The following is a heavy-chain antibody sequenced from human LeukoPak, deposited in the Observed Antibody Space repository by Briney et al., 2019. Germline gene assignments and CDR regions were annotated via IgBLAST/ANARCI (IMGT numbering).Heavy chain of an antibody. V-gene: IGHV4-59*01. Sequence: PSEALSLTCTVSGGSISSYYWSWIRQPPGKGLEWIGYIYYSGSTNYNPSLKSRVTISVDTSKNQFSLKLSSVTAADTAVYYCASAGDYEGWFDPWGQGTLVTVSS. CDR2: IYYSGST. J-gene: IGHJ5*02. CDR3: ASAGDYEGWFDP. D-gene: IGHD4-17*01. CDR1: GGSISSYY.